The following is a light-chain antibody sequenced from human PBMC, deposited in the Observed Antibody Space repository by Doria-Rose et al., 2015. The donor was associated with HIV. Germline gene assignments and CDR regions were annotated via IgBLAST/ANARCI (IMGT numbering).Light chain of an antibody. CDR1: SSNIGAGFD. Sequence: QSVLTQPPSVSGAPGQRVAISCTGSSSNIGAGFDVNWYQQFPGTAPKLLIHGNTNRPSRVPDRFSGSKSGTSASLAISGLRAEDEADHYCQSYDSRLSVYVFGTGTKVTVL. CDR2: GNT. J-gene: IGLJ1*01. CDR3: QSYDSRLSVYV. V-gene: IGLV1-40*01.